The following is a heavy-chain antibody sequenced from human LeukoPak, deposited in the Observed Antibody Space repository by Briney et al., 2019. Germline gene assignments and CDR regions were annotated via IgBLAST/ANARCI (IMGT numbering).Heavy chain of an antibody. J-gene: IGHJ6*02. CDR2: ISTSSTYV. V-gene: IGHV3-21*01. D-gene: IGHD3-10*01. CDR3: ASTMVRGRPYYYYGMDV. CDR1: GFSFSSYS. Sequence: PGGSLRLSCAASGFSFSSYSMNWVRQAPGKGLEWVSSISTSSTYVYYADSVRGRFTISRDNSKNTLYLQMNSLRAEDTAVYYCASTMVRGRPYYYYGMDVWGQGTTVTVSS.